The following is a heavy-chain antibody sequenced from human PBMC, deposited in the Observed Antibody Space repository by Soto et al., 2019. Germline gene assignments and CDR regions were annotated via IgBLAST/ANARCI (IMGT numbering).Heavy chain of an antibody. J-gene: IGHJ4*02. V-gene: IGHV3-30*18. CDR1: GFTFSSFG. CDR3: AKDRWGDFGDLNLPGY. CDR2: ISDDGSSK. D-gene: IGHD4-17*01. Sequence: QVLLVESGGGVVQPGRSLRISCAVSGFTFSSFGMHWVRQAPGKGLEWVAVISDDGSSKHYADSLKGRFTISRDNSNNTLYLHTDSLGPEDTAVYYCAKDRWGDFGDLNLPGYWGQGTLVTVSS.